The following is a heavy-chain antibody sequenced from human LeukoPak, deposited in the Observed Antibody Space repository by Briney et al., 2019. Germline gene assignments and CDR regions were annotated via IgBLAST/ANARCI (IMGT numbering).Heavy chain of an antibody. CDR1: GYTFTGYY. CDR2: INPNSGGT. Sequence: GASVKVSCKASGYTFTGYYMHWVRQAPGQGLEWMGWINPNSGGTNYAQKFQGRVTMTRDTSISTAYMELSRLRSDDTAVYYCARGPSPTMVRGVLNYWGQGTLVTVSS. D-gene: IGHD3-10*01. V-gene: IGHV1-2*02. CDR3: ARGPSPTMVRGVLNY. J-gene: IGHJ4*02.